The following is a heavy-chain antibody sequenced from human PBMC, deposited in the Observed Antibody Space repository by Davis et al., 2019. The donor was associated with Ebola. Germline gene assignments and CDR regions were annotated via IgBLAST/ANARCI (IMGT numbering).Heavy chain of an antibody. V-gene: IGHV1-18*01. CDR2: ISAYNGNT. CDR1: GYTFTSYG. J-gene: IGHJ4*02. D-gene: IGHD3-16*02. Sequence: ASVKVSCKASGYTFTSYGISWVRQAPGQGLEWMGWISAYNGNTDYAQKLQGRVTMTTDTSTSTAYMELRSLRSDDTAVYYCARDNGMITFGGVIVNWGQGTLVTVSS. CDR3: ARDNGMITFGGVIVN.